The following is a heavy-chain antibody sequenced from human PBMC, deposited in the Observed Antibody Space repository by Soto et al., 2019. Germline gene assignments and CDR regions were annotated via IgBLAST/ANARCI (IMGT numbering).Heavy chain of an antibody. CDR2: MNPNSGNT. CDR1: GYTFTSYD. J-gene: IGHJ6*02. Sequence: QVQLVQSGAEVMKPGASVKVSCTASGYTFTSYDINWVRRATGQGLEWMGWMNPNSGNTGYAQKFQSRVTITRITSISTAYMELSSLRSEDTAVYYCARRGYSSSWYYYYYYGMDAWGQGTRVTVSS. D-gene: IGHD6-13*01. V-gene: IGHV1-8*01. CDR3: ARRGYSSSWYYYYYYGMDA.